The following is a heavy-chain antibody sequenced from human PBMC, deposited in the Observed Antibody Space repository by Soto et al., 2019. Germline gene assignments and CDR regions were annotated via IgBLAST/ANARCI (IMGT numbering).Heavy chain of an antibody. CDR2: IYYTGST. CDR3: ARDPPTERDAFDI. J-gene: IGHJ3*02. V-gene: IGHV4-31*03. CDR1: GGSISSGRYY. Sequence: QVQLQESGPGLVKPSQTLSLTCTVSGGSISSGRYYWSWIRQYPGKGLEWIGYIYYTGSTYYKPSLKSRAAISADTSKNQFSLELSSVTAADTAVYYCARDPPTERDAFDIWGQGTVVTVSS.